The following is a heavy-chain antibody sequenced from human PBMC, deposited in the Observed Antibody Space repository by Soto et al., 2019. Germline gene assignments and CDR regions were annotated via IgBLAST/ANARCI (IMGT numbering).Heavy chain of an antibody. CDR2: ISRSGSDT. Sequence: EVQLLESGGGMVQPGGSLRLSCAASGFTFRSFAMTWVRQAPGRGLEWVSDISRSGSDTYYADSVKGRFTISRDNSQNTLFLQMNSLRAEDTAVYYCSRGGWGTITDYWGQGTLVTAS. CDR1: GFTFRSFA. V-gene: IGHV3-23*01. D-gene: IGHD3-16*01. J-gene: IGHJ4*02. CDR3: SRGGWGTITDY.